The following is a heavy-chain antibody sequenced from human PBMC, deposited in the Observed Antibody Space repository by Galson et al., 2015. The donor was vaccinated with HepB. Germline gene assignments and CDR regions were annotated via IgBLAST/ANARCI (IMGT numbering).Heavy chain of an antibody. D-gene: IGHD3-10*01. Sequence: SVKVYCKASGYTFTSYAMHWVRQAPGQRLEWMGWINAGNGNTKYSQKFQGRVTITRDTSASTAYMELSSLRSEATAVYYCAREAGIRSEIYYYYYGMDVWGQGTTVTVSS. V-gene: IGHV1-3*01. CDR3: AREAGIRSEIYYYYYGMDV. CDR1: GYTFTSYA. CDR2: INAGNGNT. J-gene: IGHJ6*02.